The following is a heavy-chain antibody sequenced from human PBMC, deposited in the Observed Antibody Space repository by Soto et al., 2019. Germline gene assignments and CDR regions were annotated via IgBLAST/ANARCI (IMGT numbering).Heavy chain of an antibody. CDR3: ARRGHYYENTNYYPKIFDY. V-gene: IGHV5-51*01. J-gene: IGHJ4*02. Sequence: GESLKISCKGSGYRFSNYWIAWVRQMPGKGLEWMGIIYPGDSDTKYSSSFQGQVTISADQSISTAYLQWSSLQASDTAMYYCARRGHYYENTNYYPKIFDYWGQGTLVTVSS. D-gene: IGHD3-22*01. CDR2: IYPGDSDT. CDR1: GYRFSNYW.